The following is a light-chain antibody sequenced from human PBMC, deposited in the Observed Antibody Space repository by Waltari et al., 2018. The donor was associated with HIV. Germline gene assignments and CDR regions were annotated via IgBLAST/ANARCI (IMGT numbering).Light chain of an antibody. Sequence: IVLTQSPGTLSLSPGESATLSCRASQSVSSSYLAWYQQKSGQAPRLLIYGASSRATGIPDRFSGSGSGTEFTLTIARLEPEDFAVYYCQQSETFGQGTRVEIK. CDR2: GAS. J-gene: IGKJ1*01. CDR1: QSVSSSY. V-gene: IGKV3-20*01. CDR3: QQSET.